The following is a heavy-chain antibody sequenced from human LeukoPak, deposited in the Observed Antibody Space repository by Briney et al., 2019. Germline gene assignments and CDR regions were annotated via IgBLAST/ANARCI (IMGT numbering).Heavy chain of an antibody. Sequence: GGSLRLSCAVSGFSFDSHAMAWVRQGPGKGLEWISAISGVGTRTHYSDSVKGRFTISRDNAKNSLYLQMNSLRAEDTAVYYCAELGITMIGGVWGKGTTVTISS. CDR1: GFSFDSHA. V-gene: IGHV3-23*01. J-gene: IGHJ6*04. CDR2: ISGVGTRT. D-gene: IGHD3-10*02. CDR3: AELGITMIGGV.